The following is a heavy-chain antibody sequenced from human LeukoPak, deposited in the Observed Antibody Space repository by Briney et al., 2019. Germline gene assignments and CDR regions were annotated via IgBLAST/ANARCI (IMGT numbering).Heavy chain of an antibody. V-gene: IGHV3-30*04. CDR1: GFTFRGYG. J-gene: IGHJ4*02. Sequence: PGGSLRLSCTASGFTFRGYGMHWVRQAPGKGLEWVALISYDGSDKYYADSVKGRFTISRDNSKNTLSLQMSSLRPEDTAVYYCAREQYYYGSGSYYALDYWGQGTLVTVSS. CDR3: AREQYYYGSGSYYALDY. CDR2: ISYDGSDK. D-gene: IGHD3-10*01.